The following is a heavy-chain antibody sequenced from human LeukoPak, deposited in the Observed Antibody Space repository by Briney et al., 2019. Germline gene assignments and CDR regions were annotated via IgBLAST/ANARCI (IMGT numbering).Heavy chain of an antibody. CDR3: ARSSGWFTRTFDY. CDR2: ISSSSSYI. CDR1: GFTFSNYW. J-gene: IGHJ4*02. Sequence: KPGGSLRLSCAASGFTFSNYWMIWVRQAPGKGLEWVSSISSSSSYIYYADSVKGRFTISRDNAKNSLYLQMNSLRAEDTAVYYCARSSGWFTRTFDYWGQGTLVTVSS. V-gene: IGHV3-21*01. D-gene: IGHD6-19*01.